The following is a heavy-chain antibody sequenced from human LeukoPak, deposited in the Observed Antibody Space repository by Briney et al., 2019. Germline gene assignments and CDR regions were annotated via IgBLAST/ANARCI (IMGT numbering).Heavy chain of an antibody. CDR1: GFTFSGSA. V-gene: IGHV3-73*01. J-gene: IGHJ1*01. CDR2: IRSKANSYAT. D-gene: IGHD3-3*01. Sequence: GGSLRLSCAASGFTFSGSAMHWVRQASGKGLEWVGRIRSKANSYATAYAASVKGRFTISRDDSKNTAYLQMNSLKTEDTAVYYCTSTYYDFWSGYSTEYFQHWGQGTLVTVSS. CDR3: TSTYYDFWSGYSTEYFQH.